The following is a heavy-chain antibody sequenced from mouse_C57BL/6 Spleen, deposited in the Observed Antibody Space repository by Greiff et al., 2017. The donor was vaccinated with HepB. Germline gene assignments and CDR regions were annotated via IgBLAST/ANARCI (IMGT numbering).Heavy chain of an antibody. J-gene: IGHJ3*01. CDR1: GFTFSSYG. CDR2: ISSGGSYT. CDR3: ARRKLRFAY. D-gene: IGHD2-1*01. Sequence: EVQRVESGGDLVKPGGSLKLSCAASGFTFSSYGMSWVRQTTDKRLEWVATISSGGSYTYYPDSVTGRFTISRDNAKNTLYLQMSSLKSEDTAMYYCARRKLRFAYWGQGTLVTVSA. V-gene: IGHV5-6*01.